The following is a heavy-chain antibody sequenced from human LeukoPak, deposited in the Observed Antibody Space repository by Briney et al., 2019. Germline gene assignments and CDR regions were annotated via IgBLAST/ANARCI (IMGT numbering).Heavy chain of an antibody. Sequence: EASVKVSCKVSGYTLTELSMHWVRQSPGKGLEWMGGFDPEDGETIYAQKFQGRVTMTEDTSTDTAYMELRSLRSDDTAVYYCARGRVGATFLFDYWGQGTLVTVSS. CDR1: GYTLTELS. D-gene: IGHD1-26*01. V-gene: IGHV1-24*01. CDR3: ARGRVGATFLFDY. J-gene: IGHJ4*02. CDR2: FDPEDGET.